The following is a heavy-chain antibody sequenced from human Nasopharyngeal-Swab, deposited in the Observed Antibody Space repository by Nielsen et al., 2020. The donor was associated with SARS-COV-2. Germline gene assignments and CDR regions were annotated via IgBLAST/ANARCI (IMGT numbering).Heavy chain of an antibody. CDR3: ASSTSCYGCYYYYYGMDV. Sequence: SGPTLVKPTQTLTLTCTFSGFSLSTSGVGVGWIRQPPGKALEWLALIYWDDGKRYSPSLKSRLTITKDTSKNQVVLTMTNMDPVDTATYYCASSTSCYGCYYYYYGMDVWGQGTTVTVSS. J-gene: IGHJ6*02. D-gene: IGHD2-2*01. CDR1: GFSLSTSGVG. CDR2: IYWDDGK. V-gene: IGHV2-5*02.